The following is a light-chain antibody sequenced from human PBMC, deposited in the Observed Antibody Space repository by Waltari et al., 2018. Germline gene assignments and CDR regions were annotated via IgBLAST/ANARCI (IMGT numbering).Light chain of an antibody. Sequence: DIVMTQSPDSLAVSLGERAAINCKSSQSVLYSSNNKNYLAWYQQKPGQPPKLLIYWASTRESGVPHRLSGGGSGTDFTLTISSLQAEDVAVYYLQQYYSTPRTFGQGTKVEIK. CDR1: QSVLYSSNNKNY. CDR2: WAS. V-gene: IGKV4-1*01. CDR3: QQYYSTPRT. J-gene: IGKJ1*01.